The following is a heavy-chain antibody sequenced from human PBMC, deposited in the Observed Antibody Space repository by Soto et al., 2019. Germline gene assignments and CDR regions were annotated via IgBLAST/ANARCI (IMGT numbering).Heavy chain of an antibody. Sequence: VGSLRLSCAASGFAFSTYAMTWVRQAPGKGLEWVSVISGSGGSSYYAASVKGRFTISRDNSKNTLYLQMNGLRAEDTALYYCAKVTKRAAAGRYEYYKYGMDVWGQGTTVTVSS. J-gene: IGHJ6*02. CDR2: ISGSGGSS. CDR3: AKVTKRAAAGRYEYYKYGMDV. D-gene: IGHD6-13*01. V-gene: IGHV3-23*01. CDR1: GFAFSTYA.